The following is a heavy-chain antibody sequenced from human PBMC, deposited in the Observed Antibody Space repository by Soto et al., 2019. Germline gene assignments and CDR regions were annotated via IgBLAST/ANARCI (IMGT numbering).Heavy chain of an antibody. J-gene: IGHJ4*02. V-gene: IGHV1-18*01. D-gene: IGHD3-22*01. CDR2: ISAYNDNP. CDR3: ARDQRYYYDSSGFYRWDH. CDR1: GYTFTSYG. Sequence: QVQLVQSGAEVKKPGASVKVSCKASGYTFTSYGFSWVRQAPGQGLEWMGGISAYNDNPNYEQKFQGRATMTTDTSTSTAYMELRSLRSDDTAVYYCARDQRYYYDSSGFYRWDHWGQGTLVTVSS.